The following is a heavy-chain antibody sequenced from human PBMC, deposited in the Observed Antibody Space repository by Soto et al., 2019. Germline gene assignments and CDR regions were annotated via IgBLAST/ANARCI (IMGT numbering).Heavy chain of an antibody. V-gene: IGHV3-23*01. J-gene: IGHJ4*02. Sequence: GGSLRLSCAASGFTFSSYAMSWVRQAPGKELEWVSAISGSGGSTYYADSVKGRFTISRDNSKNTLYLQMNSLRAEDTAVYYCAKAMDDFHFDWLPIDYWGQGTLVTVSS. CDR2: ISGSGGST. CDR1: GFTFSSYA. CDR3: AKAMDDFHFDWLPIDY. D-gene: IGHD3-9*01.